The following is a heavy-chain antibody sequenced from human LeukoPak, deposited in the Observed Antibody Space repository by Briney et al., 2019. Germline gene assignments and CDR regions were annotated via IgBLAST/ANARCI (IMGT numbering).Heavy chain of an antibody. J-gene: IGHJ6*02. V-gene: IGHV1-69*13. CDR3: ARPYKRQLVHNYYYAMDV. CDR1: GGTFSTFA. Sequence: EASVKVSCKASGGTFSTFAISWVRQAPGQGLEWLGGIIPVFTTTHYAQKFQGRVTITADESTNTVYMELSSLRSDGTAVYYCARPYKRQLVHNYYYAMDVWGQGTTVTVSS. CDR2: IIPVFTTT. D-gene: IGHD1-1*01.